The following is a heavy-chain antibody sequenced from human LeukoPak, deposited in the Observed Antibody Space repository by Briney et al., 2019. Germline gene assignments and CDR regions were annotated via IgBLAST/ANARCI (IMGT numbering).Heavy chain of an antibody. CDR2: INPSGGST. V-gene: IGHV1-46*01. J-gene: IGHJ5*02. Sequence: ASVKVSRKASGYTFTSYYMHWVRQAPGQGLEWMGIINPSGGSTSYAQKFQGRVTMTRDTSTSTVYMELSSLRSEDTAVYYCAREERITIFGVVIGSFDPWGQGTLVTVSS. D-gene: IGHD3-3*01. CDR1: GYTFTSYY. CDR3: AREERITIFGVVIGSFDP.